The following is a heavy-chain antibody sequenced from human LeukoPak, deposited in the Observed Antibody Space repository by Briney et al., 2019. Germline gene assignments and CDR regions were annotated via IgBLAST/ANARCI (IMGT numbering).Heavy chain of an antibody. Sequence: GASVEISCKVSGYTLTELSMHWVRQAPGKGLEWMGGFDPEDGETIYAQKFQGRVTMTEDTSTDTAYMELSSLRSEDTAVYYCATTRTEGYYFDYWGQGTLVTVSS. CDR1: GYTLTELS. J-gene: IGHJ4*02. CDR3: ATTRTEGYYFDY. CDR2: FDPEDGET. V-gene: IGHV1-24*01.